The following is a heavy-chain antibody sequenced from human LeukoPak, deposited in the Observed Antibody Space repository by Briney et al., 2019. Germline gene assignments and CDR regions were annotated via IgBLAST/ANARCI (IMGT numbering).Heavy chain of an antibody. CDR2: TYYRSKWYN. D-gene: IGHD6-19*01. Sequence: SQTLSLTCDISGDSVSSINGAWNWIRQSPSRGLEWLGRTYYRSKWYNEYAVSMEGRITIIPDTSKNQFSLQLIYATPEDTAVYYCARDLGNTGWYTFDYWGQGTLVTVSS. CDR1: GDSVSSINGA. J-gene: IGHJ4*02. V-gene: IGHV6-1*01. CDR3: ARDLGNTGWYTFDY.